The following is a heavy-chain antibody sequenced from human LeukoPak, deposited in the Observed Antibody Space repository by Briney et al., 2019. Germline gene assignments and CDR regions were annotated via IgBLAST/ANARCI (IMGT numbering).Heavy chain of an antibody. Sequence: GGSLRLSCEASGFTFSSYWMHWVRQAPGKGLVWVSRINSDGSGTTYADSVKGRFTISRDNAKNTLYLQMNSLRAEDTAVYYCARDLLPYGSGSYNDYWGQGTLVTVSS. V-gene: IGHV3-74*01. J-gene: IGHJ4*02. D-gene: IGHD3-10*01. CDR1: GFTFSSYW. CDR3: ARDLLPYGSGSYNDY. CDR2: INSDGSGT.